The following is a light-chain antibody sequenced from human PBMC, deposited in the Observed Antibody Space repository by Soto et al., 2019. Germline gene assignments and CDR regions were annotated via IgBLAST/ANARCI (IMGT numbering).Light chain of an antibody. CDR3: AAWDDNLNAYV. V-gene: IGLV1-40*01. J-gene: IGLJ1*01. Sequence: QSVLTQPPSVSGAPGQRVAISCTGSSSNIGAGYAVHWYQQLPGTAPKLLIYLGDQRASGVSDRFSGSKSGTSASLAINGLRSDDEADYYCAAWDDNLNAYVFGSGTKLTVL. CDR2: LGD. CDR1: SSNIGAGYA.